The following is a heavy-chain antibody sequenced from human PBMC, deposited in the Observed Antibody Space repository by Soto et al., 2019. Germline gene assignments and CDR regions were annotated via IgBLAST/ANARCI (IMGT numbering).Heavy chain of an antibody. J-gene: IGHJ4*02. CDR2: IYYSGST. CDR1: GGSISSISYY. Sequence: SETLCLTCSVSGGSISSISYYWGWIRQSPGKGLEWLGSIYYSGSTYYNPSLKSRVTISVDTSKNQFSLKLSSVTAADTAVYYCAVGGARRGYTYGYFDYWGQGTLVTVSS. V-gene: IGHV4-39*01. CDR3: AVGGARRGYTYGYFDY. D-gene: IGHD5-18*01.